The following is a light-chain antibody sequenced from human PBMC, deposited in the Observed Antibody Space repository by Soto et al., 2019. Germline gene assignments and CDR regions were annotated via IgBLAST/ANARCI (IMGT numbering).Light chain of an antibody. Sequence: QSVLTQPPSASGTPGQRVTISCSGSSSNIGSNYVYWYQQLPGTAPKLLIYRNKQRPSGVPDRFSSSKSGTSASLAISGLRSEDEADYYCAAWDDSHYVFGTGTKVTVL. J-gene: IGLJ1*01. V-gene: IGLV1-47*01. CDR1: SSNIGSNY. CDR3: AAWDDSHYV. CDR2: RNK.